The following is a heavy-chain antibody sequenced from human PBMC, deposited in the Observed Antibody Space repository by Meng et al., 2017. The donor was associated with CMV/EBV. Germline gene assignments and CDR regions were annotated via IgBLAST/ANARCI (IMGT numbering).Heavy chain of an antibody. J-gene: IGHJ4*02. V-gene: IGHV3-48*04. D-gene: IGHD3-10*01. CDR1: GFSFSSYS. Sequence: GESLKISCAASGFSFSSYSMNWVRQAPGKGLEWVSYISSSSSTMYYADSVKGRFTISRDNAKNSLYLQMNSLRAEDTAVYYCAREDSGLNYFDYWGQGTLVTVSS. CDR2: ISSSSSTM. CDR3: AREDSGLNYFDY.